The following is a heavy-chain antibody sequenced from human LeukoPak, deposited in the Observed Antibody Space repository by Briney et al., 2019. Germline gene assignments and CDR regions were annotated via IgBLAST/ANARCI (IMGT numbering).Heavy chain of an antibody. CDR3: ARDKIVGPTFFDY. V-gene: IGHV3-7*01. CDR1: GFTFSTYW. J-gene: IGHJ4*02. CDR2: IKQDESEK. D-gene: IGHD1-26*01. Sequence: GGSLRLSCATSGFTFSTYWMSWVRQAPGKGLEWVANIKQDESEKYYVDSVKGRFTISRDNAKNSLYLQMNSLRAEDTAVYYCARDKIVGPTFFDYWGQGTLDTVSS.